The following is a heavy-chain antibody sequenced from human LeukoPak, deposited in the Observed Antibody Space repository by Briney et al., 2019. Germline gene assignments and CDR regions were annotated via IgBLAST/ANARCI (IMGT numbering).Heavy chain of an antibody. CDR2: INHSGST. D-gene: IGHD2-2*01. Sequence: SETLSLTCAVYGGSFSGYYWSWIRQPPGKGLERIGEINHSGSTNYNPSLKSRVTISVDTSKNQFSLKLSSVTAADTAVYYCARGRRGPSSRIVVVPAAPPFDYWGQGTLVTVSS. V-gene: IGHV4-34*01. CDR3: ARGRRGPSSRIVVVPAAPPFDY. J-gene: IGHJ4*02. CDR1: GGSFSGYY.